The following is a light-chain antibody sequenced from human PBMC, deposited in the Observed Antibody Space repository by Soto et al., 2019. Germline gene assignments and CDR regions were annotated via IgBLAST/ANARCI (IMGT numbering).Light chain of an antibody. Sequence: DIQMTHSPSTLSASVGDRVTITCRASQSISSWLAWYQQKPGKAPKILIYEASSLESGVPSRFSGSGSGTEFTLTISSLQPDDFATYYCQQYNSYSPITFGQGTRLEIK. CDR2: EAS. J-gene: IGKJ5*01. V-gene: IGKV1-5*01. CDR1: QSISSW. CDR3: QQYNSYSPIT.